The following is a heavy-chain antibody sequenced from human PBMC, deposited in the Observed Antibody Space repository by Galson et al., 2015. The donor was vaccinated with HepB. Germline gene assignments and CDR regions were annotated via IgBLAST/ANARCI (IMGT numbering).Heavy chain of an antibody. D-gene: IGHD4-23*01. Sequence: SVKVSCKASGGTFSSYAINWVRQAPGQGLEWMGGIIAIFGITNYAQKFQGRFTISRDASLSTAYMELTNLRSDDTAVYYCARDFGGNSGWFDPWGQGTLVTVSS. CDR3: ARDFGGNSGWFDP. CDR1: GGTFSSYA. J-gene: IGHJ5*02. V-gene: IGHV1-69*05. CDR2: IIAIFGIT.